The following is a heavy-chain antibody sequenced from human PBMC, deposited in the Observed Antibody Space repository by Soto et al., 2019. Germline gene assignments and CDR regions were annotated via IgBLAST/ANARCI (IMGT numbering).Heavy chain of an antibody. V-gene: IGHV2-5*01. J-gene: IGHJ4*02. D-gene: IGHD6-19*01. CDR1: GFSLSTSGLG. Sequence: QITLKESGPTLVRPTQTLTLTCTFSGFSLSTSGLGVGWIRQPPGKALEWLALIYWNDDKRYSPSLKDRLTITKDTSKNQLVLTMTNMDPVDTASYYCAHRPSGWYLFDYWGQGTLVTVSS. CDR2: IYWNDDK. CDR3: AHRPSGWYLFDY.